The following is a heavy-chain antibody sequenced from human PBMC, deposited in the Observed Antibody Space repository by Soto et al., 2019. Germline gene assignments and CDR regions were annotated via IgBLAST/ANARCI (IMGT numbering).Heavy chain of an antibody. CDR2: ISGSGGST. Sequence: PGGSLRLSCAASGFTFSSYAMSWVRQAPGKGLEWVSAISGSGGSTYYADSVKGRFTISRDNSKNTLYLQMNSLRAEDTAVYYCAKERVYCTNGVCYTWGFDYWGQGTLVTVSS. J-gene: IGHJ4*02. V-gene: IGHV3-23*01. D-gene: IGHD2-8*01. CDR1: GFTFSSYA. CDR3: AKERVYCTNGVCYTWGFDY.